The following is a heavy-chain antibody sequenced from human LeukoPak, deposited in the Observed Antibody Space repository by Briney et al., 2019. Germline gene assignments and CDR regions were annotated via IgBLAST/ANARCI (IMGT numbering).Heavy chain of an antibody. CDR3: VNGYYDSSGYYFGY. Sequence: PGGSLRLSCCASGFTFSSYAMHCVRQAPGKGLEYVSAISSNGGSTYYADSVKGRFTISRDNSKNTLYLQMSSLRAEDTAVYYCVNGYYDSSGYYFGYWGQGTLVTVSS. CDR2: ISSNGGST. CDR1: GFTFSSYA. V-gene: IGHV3-64D*06. J-gene: IGHJ4*02. D-gene: IGHD3-22*01.